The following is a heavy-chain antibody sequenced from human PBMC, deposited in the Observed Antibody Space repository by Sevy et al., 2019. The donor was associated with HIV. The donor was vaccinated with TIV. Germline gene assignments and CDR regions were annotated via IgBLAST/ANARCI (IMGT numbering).Heavy chain of an antibody. J-gene: IGHJ3*02. D-gene: IGHD2-15*01. CDR3: ARGYCSGTSCSSGRAWVAFDI. V-gene: IGHV3-21*01. Sequence: GGSLRLSCAVSGFTFSSYSMNWVRQAPGKGLEWVSSISSSSNYIYDADSVKGRFTISRDNAKDSLFLQMNRLRAEDTAIYYCARGYCSGTSCSSGRAWVAFDIWGQGTMVTVS. CDR1: GFTFSSYS. CDR2: ISSSSNYI.